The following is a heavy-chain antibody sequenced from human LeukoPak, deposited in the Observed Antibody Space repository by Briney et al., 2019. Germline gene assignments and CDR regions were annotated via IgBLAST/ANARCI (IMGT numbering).Heavy chain of an antibody. V-gene: IGHV4-61*02. CDR1: GGSISSGSYY. D-gene: IGHD5-24*01. Sequence: PSETLSLTCTVSGGSISSGSYYWSWIRQPAGKGLEWIGRIYTSGSTNYNPSLKSRVTISVDTSKNQFSLKLSSVTAADTAVYYCARVEARRERWLQHFGYWGQGTLVTVSS. CDR2: IYTSGST. J-gene: IGHJ4*02. CDR3: ARVEARRERWLQHFGY.